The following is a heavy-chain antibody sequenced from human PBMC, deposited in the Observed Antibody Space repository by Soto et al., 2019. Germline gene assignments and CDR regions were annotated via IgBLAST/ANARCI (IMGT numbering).Heavy chain of an antibody. Sequence: ASVKVSCKASGYTFTSYAMHWVRQAPGQRLEWMGWINAGNGNTKYSQKFQGRVTITRDTSASTAYMELSSLRSDDTAVYYCARDRHDILTGYFGYWGQGTLVTVSS. V-gene: IGHV1-3*01. CDR3: ARDRHDILTGYFGY. J-gene: IGHJ4*02. CDR1: GYTFTSYA. CDR2: INAGNGNT. D-gene: IGHD3-9*01.